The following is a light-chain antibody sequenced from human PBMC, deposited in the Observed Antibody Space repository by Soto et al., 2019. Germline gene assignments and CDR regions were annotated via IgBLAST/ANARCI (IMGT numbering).Light chain of an antibody. CDR3: QTWGTGIVV. J-gene: IGLJ2*01. V-gene: IGLV4-69*01. CDR1: SGHSSYA. Sequence: QSVLTQSHSASASLGASVKLTCTLSSGHSSYAIAWHQQQPEKGPRYLMKFNSDGSHSKGDGIPDRFSGSSSGAERYLTISSLQSEDEADYYCQTWGTGIVVFGGGTKVTVL. CDR2: FNSDGSH.